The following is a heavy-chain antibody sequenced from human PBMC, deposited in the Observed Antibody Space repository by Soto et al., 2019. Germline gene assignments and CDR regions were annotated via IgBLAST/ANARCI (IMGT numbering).Heavy chain of an antibody. CDR3: ARGGPEGPPYCGGDCYAYFDY. D-gene: IGHD2-21*02. Sequence: GASVKVSCKASGGTFSSYAISWVRQAPGQGLEWMGGIIPIFGTANYAQKFQGRVTITADESTSTAYMELSSLRSEDTAVYYCARGGPEGPPYCGGDCYAYFDYWGQGTLVTVSS. CDR2: IIPIFGTA. CDR1: GGTFSSYA. J-gene: IGHJ4*02. V-gene: IGHV1-69*13.